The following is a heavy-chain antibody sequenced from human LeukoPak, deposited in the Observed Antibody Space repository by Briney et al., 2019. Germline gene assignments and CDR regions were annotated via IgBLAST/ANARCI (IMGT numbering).Heavy chain of an antibody. J-gene: IGHJ2*01. CDR3: AKDAPIRGVIVVVITPHWYFDL. V-gene: IGHV3-7*01. D-gene: IGHD3-22*01. Sequence: GGSLRLSCAASGFTFSSYWMSWVRQAPGKGLEWVANIKQDGSEKYYADSVKGRFTISRDNSKNTLYLQMNSLRAEDTAVYYCAKDAPIRGVIVVVITPHWYFDLWGRGTLVTVSS. CDR1: GFTFSSYW. CDR2: IKQDGSEK.